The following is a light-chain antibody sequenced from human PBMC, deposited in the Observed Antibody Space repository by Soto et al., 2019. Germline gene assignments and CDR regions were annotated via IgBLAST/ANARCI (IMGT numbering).Light chain of an antibody. V-gene: IGKV3-11*01. CDR2: DAS. CDR1: QSVGSA. Sequence: PGERATLSCRASQSVGSALAWYQQKPGQTPRLLIYDASSRATGIPARFSGSGSGTDFTLTISSLEPEDFAVYYCQQRSNWPPYTFGPGTKVEIK. J-gene: IGKJ3*01. CDR3: QQRSNWPPYT.